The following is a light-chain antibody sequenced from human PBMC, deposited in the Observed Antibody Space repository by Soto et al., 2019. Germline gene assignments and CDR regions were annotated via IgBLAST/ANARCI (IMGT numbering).Light chain of an antibody. CDR3: SAYTTTSTYV. J-gene: IGLJ1*01. Sequence: QSALAQPASVSGSPGQTITISCTGTSSDVGGYDYVSWYQQHPDKAPRFMIYEVTNRPSGVSHRFSGSKSGNTASLTISGLQAEDEADYYSSAYTTTSTYVFGTGTKVTVL. V-gene: IGLV2-14*01. CDR1: SSDVGGYDY. CDR2: EVT.